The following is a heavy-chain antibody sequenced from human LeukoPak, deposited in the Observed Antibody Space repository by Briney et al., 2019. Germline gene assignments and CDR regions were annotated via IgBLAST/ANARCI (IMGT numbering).Heavy chain of an antibody. D-gene: IGHD6-13*01. CDR1: GFTFSSYN. V-gene: IGHV3-21*01. CDR3: ARDLEGSSWYYGY. J-gene: IGHJ4*02. CDR2: ISSSSSYI. Sequence: GGSLRLSCAASGFTFSSYNMNWVRQAPGKGLEWVSSISSSSSYIYYADSVKGRFTISRDNAKNSLYLQMNSLRAEDTAVYYCARDLEGSSWYYGYWGQGTLVTVSS.